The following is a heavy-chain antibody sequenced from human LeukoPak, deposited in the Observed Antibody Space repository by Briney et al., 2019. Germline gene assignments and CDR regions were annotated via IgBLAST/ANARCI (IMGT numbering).Heavy chain of an antibody. CDR1: GFRFSSYA. D-gene: IGHD2-2*01. J-gene: IGHJ4*02. CDR2: ISGSGVST. CDR3: ANGGRLVVPAAMLGY. V-gene: IGHV3-23*01. Sequence: QSGGSLRLSCAASGFRFSSYAMSWVRQAPGKGLEWVSAISGSGVSTYYADSVKGRFTVSRDNSKNTLYLQMNSLRAEDTAVYYCANGGRLVVPAAMLGYWGQGTLVTVSS.